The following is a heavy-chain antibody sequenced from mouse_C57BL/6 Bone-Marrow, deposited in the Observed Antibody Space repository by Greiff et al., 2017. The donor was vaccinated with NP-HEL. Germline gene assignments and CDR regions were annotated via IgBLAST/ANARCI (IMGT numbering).Heavy chain of an antibody. J-gene: IGHJ2*01. CDR2: ISDGGSYT. CDR3: AREGTTVVNYFDD. Sequence: EVKLVESGGGLVKPGGSLKLSCAASGFTFSSYAMSWVRQTPEKRLEWVATISDGGSYTYYPDNVKGRFTISRDNAKNNLYLQMSHLRSEDTAMYYYAREGTTVVNYFDDWGQGTTLTVSS. CDR1: GFTFSSYA. V-gene: IGHV5-4*01. D-gene: IGHD1-1*01.